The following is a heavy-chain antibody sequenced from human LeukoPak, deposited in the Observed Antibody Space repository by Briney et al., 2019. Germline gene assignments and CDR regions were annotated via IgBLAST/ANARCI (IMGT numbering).Heavy chain of an antibody. CDR1: GFTFRSYS. J-gene: IGHJ4*02. Sequence: GGSLRLSCAASGFTFRSYSMNWVRQAPGKGLEWVSSMSSSSSYIYYADSVKGRFTISRDNAKNSLYLQMNSLRAEDTAVYYCARDLGYCTNGVCHTRFDYWGQGALVTVSS. V-gene: IGHV3-21*01. D-gene: IGHD2-8*01. CDR2: MSSSSSYI. CDR3: ARDLGYCTNGVCHTRFDY.